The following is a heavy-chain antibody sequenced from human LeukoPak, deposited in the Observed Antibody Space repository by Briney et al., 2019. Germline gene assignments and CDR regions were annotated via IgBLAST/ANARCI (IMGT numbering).Heavy chain of an antibody. CDR2: VTGSGGAT. V-gene: IGHV3-23*01. J-gene: IGHJ4*02. CDR3: AKDRSRDLDY. Sequence: GGSLRLSCAASGFTFSNYAMAWVRQAPGKGLEWVSAVTGSGGATYYADSVKGRFTISRDNYKNTLYLQMNSLGAEDTAVYYCAKDRSRDLDYWGQGTLVTVSS. CDR1: GFTFSNYA. D-gene: IGHD6-6*01.